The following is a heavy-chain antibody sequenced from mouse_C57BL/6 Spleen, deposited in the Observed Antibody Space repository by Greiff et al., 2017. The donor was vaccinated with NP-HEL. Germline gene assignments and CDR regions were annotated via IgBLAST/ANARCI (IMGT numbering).Heavy chain of an antibody. D-gene: IGHD1-3*01. Sequence: EVMLVESGGGLVQPGGSLSLSCAASGFTFTDYYMSWVRQPPGKALEWLGFIRNKANGYTTEYSASVKGRFTISRDNSQSILYLQMNALRAEDSATYYCARLYDYAMDYWGQGTSVTVSS. CDR1: GFTFTDYY. J-gene: IGHJ4*01. V-gene: IGHV7-3*01. CDR2: IRNKANGYTT. CDR3: ARLYDYAMDY.